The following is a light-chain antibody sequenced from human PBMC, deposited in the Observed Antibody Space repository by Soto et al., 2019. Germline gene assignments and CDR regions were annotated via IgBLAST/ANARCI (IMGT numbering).Light chain of an antibody. CDR3: QKYDSAPWT. Sequence: DIQMTQSPSSLSASVGDRVTITCRSSQGIGNSLAWYQQNPGRVHNLLMYSASTLLSGVPSRFSGSGSGTDFTLTISSLQPEDVATYYCQKYDSAPWTFGQGTKVEIK. V-gene: IGKV1-27*01. CDR1: QGIGNS. CDR2: SAS. J-gene: IGKJ1*01.